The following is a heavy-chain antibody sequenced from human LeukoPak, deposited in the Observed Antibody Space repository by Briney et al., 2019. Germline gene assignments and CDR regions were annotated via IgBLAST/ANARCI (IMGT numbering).Heavy chain of an antibody. CDR2: ISGSGGST. CDR1: GFIFSNYG. D-gene: IGHD3-22*01. Sequence: GGSLRLSCAASGFIFSNYGLHWVRQAPGKGLEWASAISGSGGSTYYADSVKGRFTISRDNSKNTLYLQMNSLRAEDTAVYYCAKVRVVTMIVVVISYFDYWGQGTLVTVSS. V-gene: IGHV3-23*01. J-gene: IGHJ4*02. CDR3: AKVRVVTMIVVVISYFDY.